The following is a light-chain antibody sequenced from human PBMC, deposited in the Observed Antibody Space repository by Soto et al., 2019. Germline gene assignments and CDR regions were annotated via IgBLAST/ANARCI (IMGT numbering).Light chain of an antibody. CDR2: GNS. CDR1: RSNIGAGYD. V-gene: IGLV1-40*01. J-gene: IGLJ2*01. Sequence: QSVLTQPRSVSGAPGQRVTISCTGSRSNIGAGYDVHWYQQLPGTAPKLLIYGNSNRPSGVPDRFSGSKSGTSASLAITGLQAEDEADYYCQSYDSSLSGYVVFGGGTKVTVL. CDR3: QSYDSSLSGYVV.